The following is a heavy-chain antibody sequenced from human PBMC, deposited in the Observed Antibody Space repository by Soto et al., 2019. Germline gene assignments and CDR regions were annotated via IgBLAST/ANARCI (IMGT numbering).Heavy chain of an antibody. Sequence: QVQLMESGGGVVQPGRSLRLSCAASGFTFSSYGMHWVRQAPGKGLEWVAVIWYDGSNKYYADSVKGRFTISRDNSKNTLYLQMNSLRAEDTAVYYCARDFLELLGGSYALDYWGQGTLVTVSS. J-gene: IGHJ4*02. D-gene: IGHD1-26*01. V-gene: IGHV3-33*01. CDR2: IWYDGSNK. CDR3: ARDFLELLGGSYALDY. CDR1: GFTFSSYG.